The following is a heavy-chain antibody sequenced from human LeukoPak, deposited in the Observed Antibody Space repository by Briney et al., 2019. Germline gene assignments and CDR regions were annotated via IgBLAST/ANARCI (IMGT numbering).Heavy chain of an antibody. V-gene: IGHV3-21*01. J-gene: IGHJ4*02. D-gene: IGHD3-22*01. CDR1: GFTFSSYS. CDR2: ISSSSSYI. Sequence: PGGSLRLSCAASGFTFSSYSMNWVRQAPGKGLEWVSSISSSSSYIYYADSVKGRFTISRDNAKNSLYLQMNSLRAEDTAVYYCAREGGYYDSSGESDYWGQGTLVTVSS. CDR3: AREGGYYDSSGESDY.